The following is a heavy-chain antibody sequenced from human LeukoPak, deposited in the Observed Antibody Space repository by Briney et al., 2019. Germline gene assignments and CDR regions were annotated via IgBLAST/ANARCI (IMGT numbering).Heavy chain of an antibody. CDR3: ARSVATAVAFDY. V-gene: IGHV1-46*02. J-gene: IGHJ4*02. CDR1: GKIFDNYY. Sequence: GASVKVSCKASGKIFDNYYLHWVRQAPGQGLEWMGILNPTGGSTDYAEKFTGRVTMTRDTSTRTVYMELSNLRSEDTAVYHCARSVATAVAFDYWGQGILVTVSS. D-gene: IGHD6-13*01. CDR2: LNPTGGST.